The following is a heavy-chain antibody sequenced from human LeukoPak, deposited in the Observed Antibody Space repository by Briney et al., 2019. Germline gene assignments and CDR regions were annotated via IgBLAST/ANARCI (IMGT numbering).Heavy chain of an antibody. D-gene: IGHD2-21*01. CDR2: ISPYNGNT. J-gene: IGHJ4*01. V-gene: IGHV1-18*01. CDR3: ATHGTYCGGDCYSYF. CDR1: GYIFTNCG. Sequence: ASVKVSCKASGYIFTNCGINWVRQAPGQGLEWMGWISPYNGNTNYAQKLQGRVTMTTDTSTSTAYMELRSLTSDDTAVYYCATHGTYCGGDCYSYFWGHGTLITVSS.